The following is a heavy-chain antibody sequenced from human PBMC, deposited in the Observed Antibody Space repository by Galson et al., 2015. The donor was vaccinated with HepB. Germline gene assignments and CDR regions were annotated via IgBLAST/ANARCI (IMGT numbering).Heavy chain of an antibody. D-gene: IGHD6-13*01. J-gene: IGHJ4*02. CDR3: AREGRYSSSWPFDY. CDR1: GFTFSSYG. CDR2: IKQDGSEK. Sequence: CAASGFTFSSYGMHWVRQAPGKGLEWVANIKQDGSEKYYVDSVKGRFTISRDNAKNSLYLQMNSLRAEDTAVYYCAREGRYSSSWPFDYWGQGTLVTVSS. V-gene: IGHV3-7*03.